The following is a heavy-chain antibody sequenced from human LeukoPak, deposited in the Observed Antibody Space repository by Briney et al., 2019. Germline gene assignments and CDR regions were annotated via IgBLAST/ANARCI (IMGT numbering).Heavy chain of an antibody. Sequence: SETLSLTCAVYGGSFSGCYWSWIRQPPGKGLEWIGEINHSGSTNYNPSLKSRVTISVDTSKNQFSLKLSSVTAADTAVYYCARDPGYWGQGTLVTVSS. J-gene: IGHJ4*02. V-gene: IGHV4-34*01. CDR3: ARDPGY. CDR2: INHSGST. CDR1: GGSFSGCY.